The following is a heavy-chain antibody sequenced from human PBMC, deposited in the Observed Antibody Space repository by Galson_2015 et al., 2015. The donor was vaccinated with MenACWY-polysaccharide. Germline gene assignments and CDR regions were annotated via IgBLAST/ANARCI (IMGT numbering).Heavy chain of an antibody. D-gene: IGHD6-13*01. CDR3: VRDPQGSSFDY. CDR2: MNPNSGNT. J-gene: IGHJ4*02. V-gene: IGHV1-8*01. Sequence: SVKVSCKASGYTFISYDFNWVRQATGQGLEWMGWMNPNSGNTGYAQKFQGRVTMTRNTSISTAYMELSSLRSEDTAVYYCVRDPQGSSFDYWGQGTLVTVSS. CDR1: GYTFISYD.